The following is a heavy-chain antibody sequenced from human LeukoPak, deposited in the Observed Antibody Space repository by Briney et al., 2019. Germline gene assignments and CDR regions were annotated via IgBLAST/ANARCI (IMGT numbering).Heavy chain of an antibody. CDR3: ARNGGNSDYDY. V-gene: IGHV4-4*02. J-gene: IGHJ4*02. D-gene: IGHD4-23*01. CDR2: IYHSGAT. Sequence: SETLSLTCAVSGGSISSSSSICWTWVRQPPGKGQEWIGEIYHSGATNYNPSLKSRVTMLLDKSKNQFSLKLNSVTAADTAVYYCARNGGNSDYDYWGQGTLVTVSA. CDR1: GGSISSSSSIC.